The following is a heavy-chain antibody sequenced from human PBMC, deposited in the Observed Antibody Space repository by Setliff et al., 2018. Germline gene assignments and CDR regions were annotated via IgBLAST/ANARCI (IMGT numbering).Heavy chain of an antibody. CDR3: ATEKFPGDWGDY. D-gene: IGHD2-21*01. CDR2: ISVYNGKT. CDR1: GYTFTTLD. Sequence: ASVKVSCQASGYTFTTLDINWVRQTAGQGLEWMGWISVYNGKTKYAQKFQGRVTMTTDTSTRTAYMEVTSLRSDDTAVYYCATEKFPGDWGDYWGQGTLVTVSS. V-gene: IGHV1-18*01. J-gene: IGHJ4*02.